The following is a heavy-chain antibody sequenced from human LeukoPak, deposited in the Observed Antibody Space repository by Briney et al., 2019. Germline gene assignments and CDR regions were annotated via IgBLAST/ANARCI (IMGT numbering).Heavy chain of an antibody. D-gene: IGHD4-17*01. CDR3: ARESGSVTSEVDFDY. CDR2: IRQDGSQK. V-gene: IGHV3-7*01. Sequence: GGSLRLSCAASGLPFSGYWMSWVRQAPGKGLEWVATIRQDGSQKYYVDSVKGRFTISRDNAKNSLYLQMNSLRAEDTAVYYCARESGSVTSEVDFDYWGQGTLVTVSS. J-gene: IGHJ4*02. CDR1: GLPFSGYW.